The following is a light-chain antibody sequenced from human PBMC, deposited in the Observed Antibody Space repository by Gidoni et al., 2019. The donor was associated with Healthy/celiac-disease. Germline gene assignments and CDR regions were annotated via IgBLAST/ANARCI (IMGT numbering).Light chain of an antibody. Sequence: QSVLTQPPSVSGVPGRRVTISCTGSSSNIGSGYDVHWYQQLPGTAPKLLIYGNSNRPSGVPDRFSGSKSGTSASLAITGLQAEDEADYYCQSYDSSLSGYVFGTGTKVTVL. J-gene: IGLJ1*01. CDR2: GNS. CDR3: QSYDSSLSGYV. V-gene: IGLV1-40*01. CDR1: SSNIGSGYD.